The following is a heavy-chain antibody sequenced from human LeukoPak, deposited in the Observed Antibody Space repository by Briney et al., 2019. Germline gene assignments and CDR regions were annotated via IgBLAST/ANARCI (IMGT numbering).Heavy chain of an antibody. CDR2: ISSSSSYI. CDR3: ASSPYDSSGYLAY. D-gene: IGHD3-22*01. Sequence: GGSLRLSCAASGFTFSSYGMHWVRQAPGKGLEWVSSISSSSSYIYYADSVKGRFTISRDNAKNSLYLQMNSLRAEDTAVYYCASSPYDSSGYLAYWGQGTLVTVSS. V-gene: IGHV3-21*01. CDR1: GFTFSSYG. J-gene: IGHJ4*02.